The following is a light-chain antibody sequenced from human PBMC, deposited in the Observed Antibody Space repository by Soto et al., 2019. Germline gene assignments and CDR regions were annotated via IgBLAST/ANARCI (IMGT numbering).Light chain of an antibody. J-gene: IGLJ1*01. Sequence: QSVLTQPPSVSAAPGQEVTSSCSGSSSNIAANSVSWYQHLPGTAPKLLIYDSDRRHSGTPARFSGSKSGTSATLGITGLQTGDEADYYCGAWDTSLTVYVFGRGTKVTVL. CDR2: DSD. CDR3: GAWDTSLTVYV. V-gene: IGLV1-51*01. CDR1: SSNIAANS.